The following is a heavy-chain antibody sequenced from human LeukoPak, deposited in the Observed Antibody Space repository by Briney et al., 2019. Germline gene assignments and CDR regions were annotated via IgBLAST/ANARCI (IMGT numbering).Heavy chain of an antibody. CDR3: ARTTRGYSYGFDAFDI. CDR2: ISSSSSYI. J-gene: IGHJ3*02. Sequence: GGSLRLSYAASGFTFSSYSMNWVRQAPGKGLEWVSSISSSSSYIYYADSVKGRFTISRDNAKNSLYLQMNSLRAEDTAVYYCARTTRGYSYGFDAFDIWGQGTMVTVSS. CDR1: GFTFSSYS. D-gene: IGHD5-18*01. V-gene: IGHV3-21*01.